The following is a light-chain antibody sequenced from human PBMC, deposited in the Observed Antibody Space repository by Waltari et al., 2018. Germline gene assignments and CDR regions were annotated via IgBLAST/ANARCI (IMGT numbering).Light chain of an antibody. CDR2: GTS. J-gene: IGKJ3*01. CDR3: QQYGISPPFT. V-gene: IGKV3-20*01. Sequence: ELVLTQSPGTLSLSPGERATLSCRASQSVGSTFLVWYQQKPGQAPRLLIYGTSNRATGIPDRFSGSGSGTEFTLTISRLEPEDFAVYYCQQYGISPPFTFGPGTKVDIK. CDR1: QSVGSTF.